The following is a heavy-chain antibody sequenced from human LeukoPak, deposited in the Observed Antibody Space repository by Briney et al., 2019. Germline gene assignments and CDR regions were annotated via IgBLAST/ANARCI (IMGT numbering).Heavy chain of an antibody. CDR1: GFIFNTYA. CDR3: AKLASNYDFWSASDY. D-gene: IGHD3-3*01. CDR2: IRYDGSNK. V-gene: IGHV3-30*02. J-gene: IGHJ4*02. Sequence: GGSLRLSCAASGFIFNTYAMHWVRQAPGKGLEWVAFIRYDGSNKYYVDSVKGRFTVSRDNSKNTLYLQMSSLRPEDTAVYYCAKLASNYDFWSASDYWGQGTLVTVSS.